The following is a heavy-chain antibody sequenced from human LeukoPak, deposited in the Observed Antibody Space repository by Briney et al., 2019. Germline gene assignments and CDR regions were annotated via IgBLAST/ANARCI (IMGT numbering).Heavy chain of an antibody. J-gene: IGHJ6*02. CDR1: GFTFSDHY. CDR2: TRNKANSYTT. CDR3: ARTPATTPYYSYAMDV. D-gene: IGHD4-17*01. V-gene: IGHV3-72*01. Sequence: PGGSQRLSCAASGFTFSDHYMDWVRQAPGKGLEWVGRTRNKANSYTTDYAVSVRGRFTISRDDSKNSLYLQMNSLNTEDTAVYYCARTPATTPYYSYAMDVWGQGTTVTVSS.